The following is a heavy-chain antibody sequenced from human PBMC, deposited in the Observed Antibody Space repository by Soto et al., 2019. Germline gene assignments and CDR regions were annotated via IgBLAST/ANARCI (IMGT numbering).Heavy chain of an antibody. V-gene: IGHV3-48*02. J-gene: IGHJ5*02. Sequence: PGGSLRLSCAASGFTFSSYSMNWVRQAPGKGLEWVSYISSSSSTIYYADSVKGRFTISRDNAKNSLYLQMNSLRDEDTAVYYCAAGYSYGLAVWFDPWGQGTLVTVSS. CDR3: AAGYSYGLAVWFDP. CDR2: ISSSSSTI. CDR1: GFTFSSYS. D-gene: IGHD5-18*01.